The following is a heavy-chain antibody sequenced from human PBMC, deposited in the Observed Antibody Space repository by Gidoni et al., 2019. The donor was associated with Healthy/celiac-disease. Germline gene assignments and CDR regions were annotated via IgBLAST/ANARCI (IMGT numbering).Heavy chain of an antibody. V-gene: IGHV3-48*02. Sequence: EVQLVESGGGLVQPGGSLRLYCAASGVTFSSYSMNWVRQAPGKGLEWVSYISISSSTIYYADSVKGRFTISRDNAKNSLYLQMNSLRDEDTAVYYCARDRVLLGYGPFDYWGQGTLVTVSS. J-gene: IGHJ4*02. D-gene: IGHD1-1*01. CDR2: ISISSSTI. CDR1: GVTFSSYS. CDR3: ARDRVLLGYGPFDY.